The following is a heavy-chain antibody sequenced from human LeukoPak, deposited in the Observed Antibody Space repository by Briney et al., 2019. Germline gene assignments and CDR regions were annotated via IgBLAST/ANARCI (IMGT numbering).Heavy chain of an antibody. D-gene: IGHD3-10*01. CDR1: GYTFTSYG. V-gene: IGHV1-18*01. CDR2: ISAYNSNT. Sequence: ASVKVSCKASGYTFTSYGISWVRQAPGQGLEWMGWISAYNSNTNYAQKLQGRVTMTTDTSTSTAYMELRSLRSDDTAVYYCAATYYYGSGSYHPFDYWGQGTLVTVSS. CDR3: AATYYYGSGSYHPFDY. J-gene: IGHJ4*02.